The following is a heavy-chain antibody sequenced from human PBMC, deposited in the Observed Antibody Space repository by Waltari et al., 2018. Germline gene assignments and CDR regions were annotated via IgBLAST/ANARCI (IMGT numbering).Heavy chain of an antibody. CDR2: IIPIFGTA. CDR1: GGTFSSYA. Sequence: QVQLVQSGAEVKKPGSSVKVSCKASGGTFSSYALSWVGQAPGQGLEWMGGIIPIFGTANYAQKFQGRVTITADESTSTAYMELSSLRSEDTAVYYCARGVAYCGGDCYFDYWGQGTLVTVSS. J-gene: IGHJ4*02. V-gene: IGHV1-69*01. CDR3: ARGVAYCGGDCYFDY. D-gene: IGHD2-21*01.